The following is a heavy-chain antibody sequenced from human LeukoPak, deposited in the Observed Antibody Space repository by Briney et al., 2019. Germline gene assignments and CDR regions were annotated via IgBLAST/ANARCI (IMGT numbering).Heavy chain of an antibody. Sequence: PGGSLRLSCAASGFTFDDYAMHWVRQAPGKGLEWVSGISWNSGSIGYADSVKGRFTISRDNAKNSLYLQMNSLRAEDTALYYCAKPPSGYWYYYGMDVWGQGTTVTVSS. CDR3: AKPPSGYWYYYGMDV. CDR2: ISWNSGSI. CDR1: GFTFDDYA. D-gene: IGHD3-22*01. J-gene: IGHJ6*02. V-gene: IGHV3-9*01.